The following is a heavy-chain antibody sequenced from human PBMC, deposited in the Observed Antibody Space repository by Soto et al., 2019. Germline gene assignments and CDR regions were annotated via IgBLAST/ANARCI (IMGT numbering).Heavy chain of an antibody. CDR1: GGSFSGYY. D-gene: IGHD6-6*01. Sequence: SETLSLTCAVYGGSFSGYYWSWIRQPPGKGLEWIGEINHSGSTNYNPSLKSRVTISVDTSKNQFSLKLSSVTAADTAVYYCARGLISYSSSSPLRYYYYYMDVWGKGTTVTVSS. V-gene: IGHV4-34*01. CDR3: ARGLISYSSSSPLRYYYYYMDV. J-gene: IGHJ6*03. CDR2: INHSGST.